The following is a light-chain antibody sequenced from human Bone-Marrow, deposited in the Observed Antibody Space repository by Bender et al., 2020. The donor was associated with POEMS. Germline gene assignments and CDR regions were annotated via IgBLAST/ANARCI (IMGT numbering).Light chain of an antibody. Sequence: QSALTQPRSVSGSPGQSVTVSCTGVSTDVGDYNFVSWFQQHPGKAPKLMIYDVIKRPSGVPVRFSGSKSGNTASLTISGLQAEDEADYYCCSHTGRNTYVFGTGTKVTVL. CDR1: STDVGDYNF. CDR3: CSHTGRNTYV. V-gene: IGLV2-11*01. CDR2: DVI. J-gene: IGLJ1*01.